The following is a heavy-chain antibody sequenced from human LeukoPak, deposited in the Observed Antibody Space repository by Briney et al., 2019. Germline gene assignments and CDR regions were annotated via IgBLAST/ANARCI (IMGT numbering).Heavy chain of an antibody. Sequence: ASVKVSCKASGYTFTSYGISWVRQAPGQGLEWMGWISAYNGNTNYAQKLQGRVTMTTDTSTSTAYMELRSLRSDDTAVYYCERDRRSVTTYKWFDPWGQGTLVSVS. CDR2: ISAYNGNT. CDR3: ERDRRSVTTYKWFDP. J-gene: IGHJ5*02. CDR1: GYTFTSYG. D-gene: IGHD4-17*01. V-gene: IGHV1-18*01.